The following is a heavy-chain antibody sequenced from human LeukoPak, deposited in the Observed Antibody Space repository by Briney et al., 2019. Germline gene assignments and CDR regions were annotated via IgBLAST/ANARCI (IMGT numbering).Heavy chain of an antibody. Sequence: GGSLRLSCAASGFTFSTYWMHWVRQAPGKGLEWVSRLDRDGTTTSYADSVYGRFTTSRDNAKSTLYLQMRSLRAEDTAVYYCVRDTENIGYDAFEFWGHGTLVTVSS. CDR3: VRDTENIGYDAFEF. D-gene: IGHD2/OR15-2a*01. J-gene: IGHJ5*01. CDR1: GFTFSTYW. V-gene: IGHV3-74*01. CDR2: LDRDGTTT.